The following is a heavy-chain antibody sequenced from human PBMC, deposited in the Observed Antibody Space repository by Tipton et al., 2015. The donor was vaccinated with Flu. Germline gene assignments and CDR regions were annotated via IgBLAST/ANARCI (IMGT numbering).Heavy chain of an antibody. J-gene: IGHJ6*02. CDR1: GGSINSTIHY. CDR3: AREGGAPYVLDV. CDR2: IDYSGNT. V-gene: IGHV4-31*02. Sequence: RSLRLSCTVSGGSINSTIHYWSWIRQDPGKGLEWIGYIDYSGNTYYTPSLKSRLTMSVDTSKNQFSLKLRPVTAADTAVYYCAREGGAPYVLDVWGQGTTVTVSS. D-gene: IGHD2-21*01.